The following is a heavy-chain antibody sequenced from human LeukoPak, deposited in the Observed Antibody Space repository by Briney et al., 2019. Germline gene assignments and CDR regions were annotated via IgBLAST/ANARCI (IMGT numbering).Heavy chain of an antibody. V-gene: IGHV1-69*04. CDR3: ARDRIVVVPAAHNWFDP. CDR2: IIPILGIA. Sequence: WASVKVSCKASGGTFSSYAISWVRQAPGQGLEWMGRIIPILGIANYAQKFQGRVTITADKSTSTAYMELSSLRSGDTAVYYCARDRIVVVPAAHNWFDPWGQGTLVTVSS. J-gene: IGHJ5*02. CDR1: GGTFSSYA. D-gene: IGHD2-2*01.